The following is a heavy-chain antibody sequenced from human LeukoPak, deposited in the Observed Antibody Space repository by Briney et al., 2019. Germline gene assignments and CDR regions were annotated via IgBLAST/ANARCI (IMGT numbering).Heavy chain of an antibody. CDR2: ISYDGSTK. V-gene: IGHV3-30*18. CDR3: AKDLPNYYDSSGYYGGAFDI. J-gene: IGHJ3*02. D-gene: IGHD3-22*01. Sequence: GGSLRLSCAASGFAFNSYGMHWVRQAPGKGLEWVAVISYDGSTKYYVDSVKGRFTISRDNSKNTVYLQMNSLRAEDTAVYYCAKDLPNYYDSSGYYGGAFDIWGQGTLVTVSS. CDR1: GFAFNSYG.